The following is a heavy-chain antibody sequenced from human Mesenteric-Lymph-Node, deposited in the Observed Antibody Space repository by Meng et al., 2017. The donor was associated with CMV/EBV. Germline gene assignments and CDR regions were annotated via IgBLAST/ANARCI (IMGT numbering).Heavy chain of an antibody. CDR2: IIPILGIA. Sequence: QVQLVQSGAEVKKPGPSVKFSCTASGGTFSSYTISWVRQAPGQGLEWMGRIIPILGIANYAQKFQGRVTITADKSTSTAYMELSSLRSEDTAVYYCAGGIAAAGSRWFDPWGQGTLVTVSS. D-gene: IGHD6-13*01. J-gene: IGHJ5*02. V-gene: IGHV1-69*02. CDR1: GGTFSSYT. CDR3: AGGIAAAGSRWFDP.